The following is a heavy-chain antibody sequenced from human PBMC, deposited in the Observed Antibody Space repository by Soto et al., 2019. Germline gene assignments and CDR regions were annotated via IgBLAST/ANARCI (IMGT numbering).Heavy chain of an antibody. CDR2: MNPNSGNT. CDR1: GYTFTSYD. D-gene: IGHD6-13*01. Sequence: GASVKVSCKASGYTFTSYDINWVRQATGQGLEWMGWMNPNSGNTGYAQKFQGRVTMTRNTSISTAYMELSSLRSEDTAVYYCARAPVIAAAGTGYFQHWGQGTLVTVSS. J-gene: IGHJ1*01. CDR3: ARAPVIAAAGTGYFQH. V-gene: IGHV1-8*01.